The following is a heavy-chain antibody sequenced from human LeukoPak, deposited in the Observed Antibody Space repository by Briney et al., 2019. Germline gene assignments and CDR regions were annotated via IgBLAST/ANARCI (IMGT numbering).Heavy chain of an antibody. Sequence: SVTVSCLASGYTFTGYYMQWVRQAPGQGLEWMGWINPNSGGTNYAQKFQGRVTMTRDTSISTAYMELSRLRSDDTAVYYCARDRRVVTGSGAFDIWGKGTMVTVSS. J-gene: IGHJ3*02. D-gene: IGHD2-21*02. CDR1: GYTFTGYY. CDR3: ARDRRVVTGSGAFDI. CDR2: INPNSGGT. V-gene: IGHV1-2*02.